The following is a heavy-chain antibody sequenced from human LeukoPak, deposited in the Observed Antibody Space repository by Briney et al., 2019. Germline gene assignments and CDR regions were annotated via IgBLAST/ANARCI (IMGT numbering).Heavy chain of an antibody. CDR3: ARDLTVATIMLDP. Sequence: TLSLTCTVSGGSISSGSYYWSWIRQPAGKGLEWIGRIYTSGSTNYNPSLKSRVTMSVDTSKNQFSLKLSSVTAADTAVYYCARDLTVATIMLDPWGQGTLVTVSS. V-gene: IGHV4-61*02. D-gene: IGHD5-12*01. CDR2: IYTSGST. J-gene: IGHJ5*02. CDR1: GGSISSGSYY.